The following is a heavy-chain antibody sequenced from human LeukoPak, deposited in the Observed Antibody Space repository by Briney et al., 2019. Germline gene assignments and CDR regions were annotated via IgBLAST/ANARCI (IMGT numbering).Heavy chain of an antibody. CDR1: VYTFTNYG. D-gene: IGHD6-13*01. CDR2: ISAYNGNT. Sequence: ASVHVSRQASVYTFTNYGISGLGQPPAQGLEGMGWISAYNGNTNYGQKLQGRVTMNTDTSTSTAYMELRSLRSDDSAVYYCASDIWGEQLVSTCFDYWGQGTLVTVSS. V-gene: IGHV1-18*01. CDR3: ASDIWGEQLVSTCFDY. J-gene: IGHJ4*02.